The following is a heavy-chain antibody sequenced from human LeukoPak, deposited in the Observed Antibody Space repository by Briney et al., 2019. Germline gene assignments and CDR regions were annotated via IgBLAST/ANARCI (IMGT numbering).Heavy chain of an antibody. V-gene: IGHV4-39*02. D-gene: IGHD3-22*01. CDR3: AREILYDSTGYYL. CDR2: FYYGGTN. J-gene: IGHJ4*02. CDR1: GASITTTSYY. Sequence: SETLSLTCSVSGASITTTSYYWGWIRQPPGKGLESIGSFYYGGTNYYNPSLKSRVTISVDTSKNQFSLNLRSVTAADTAVYYCAREILYDSTGYYLWGQGTLVTVSS.